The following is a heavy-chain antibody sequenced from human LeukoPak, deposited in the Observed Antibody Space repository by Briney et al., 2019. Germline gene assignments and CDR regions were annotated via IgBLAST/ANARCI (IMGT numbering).Heavy chain of an antibody. Sequence: PSQTLSLTCTVSGGSISSGDYYWSWIRQPPGKGLEWIGYIYYSGSTYYNPSLKSRVTISVDTSKNQFSLKLSSVTAADTAVYYCARGTVTTSVPLRPSAFDYWGQGTLVTVSS. CDR2: IYYSGST. D-gene: IGHD4-17*01. CDR1: GGSISSGDYY. J-gene: IGHJ4*02. CDR3: ARGTVTTSVPLRPSAFDY. V-gene: IGHV4-30-4*01.